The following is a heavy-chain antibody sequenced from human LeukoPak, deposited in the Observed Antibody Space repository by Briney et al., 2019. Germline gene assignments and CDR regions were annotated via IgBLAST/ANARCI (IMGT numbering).Heavy chain of an antibody. CDR1: GGSISSYY. D-gene: IGHD6-19*01. CDR3: AGVNSGWYNDY. V-gene: IGHV4-59*12. CDR2: IYYSGST. J-gene: IGHJ4*02. Sequence: PSETLSLTCTVSGGSISSYYWSWIRQPPGKGLEWIGYIYYSGSTNCNPSLKSRVTISVDTSKNQFSLKLSSVTAADTAVYYCAGVNSGWYNDYWGQGTLVTVYS.